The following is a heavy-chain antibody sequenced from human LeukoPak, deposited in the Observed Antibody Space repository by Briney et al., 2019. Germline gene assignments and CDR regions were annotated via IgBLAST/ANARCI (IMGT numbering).Heavy chain of an antibody. J-gene: IGHJ4*02. CDR3: AKTFFVGGSAPGY. Sequence: GGSLRLSCAASGFTFSNYVMTWVRQAPGKGLEWVSGISGSGGSTYYADSVKGRFAISRDNSKNTLYVQMNSLRAEDTAVYYCAKTFFVGGSAPGYWGQGTLVTVSS. CDR1: GFTFSNYV. D-gene: IGHD3-16*01. V-gene: IGHV3-23*01. CDR2: ISGSGGST.